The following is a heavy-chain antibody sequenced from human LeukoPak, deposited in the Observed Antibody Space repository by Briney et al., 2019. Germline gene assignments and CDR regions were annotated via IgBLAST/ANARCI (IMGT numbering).Heavy chain of an antibody. CDR1: GFTFSSYA. D-gene: IGHD3-10*02. V-gene: IGHV3-30-3*01. CDR2: ISYDGSNK. CDR3: ARTMLGAFGI. J-gene: IGHJ3*02. Sequence: PGGSLRLSCAASGFTFSSYAMHWVRQAPGKGLEWVAVISYDGSNKYYADSVKGRFTISRDNSKNTLYLQMNSLRAEDTAVYYCARTMLGAFGIWGQGTMVTVSS.